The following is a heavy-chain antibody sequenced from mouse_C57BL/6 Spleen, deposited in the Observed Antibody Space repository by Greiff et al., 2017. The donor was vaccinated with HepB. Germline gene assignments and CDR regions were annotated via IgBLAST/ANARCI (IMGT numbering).Heavy chain of an antibody. D-gene: IGHD2-3*01. J-gene: IGHJ2*01. CDR1: GFTFSDYG. CDR3: ARETGYYEEEYFDY. CDR2: ISSGSSTI. Sequence: EVQLVESGGGLVKPGGSLKLSCAASGFTFSDYGMHWVRQAPEKGLEWVAYISSGSSTIYYADTVKGRFTISRDNAKNTLFLQMTSLRSEDTAMYYCARETGYYEEEYFDYWGQGTTLTVSS. V-gene: IGHV5-17*01.